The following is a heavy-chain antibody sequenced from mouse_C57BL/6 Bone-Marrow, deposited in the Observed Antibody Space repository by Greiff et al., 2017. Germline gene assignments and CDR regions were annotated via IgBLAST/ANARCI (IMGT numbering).Heavy chain of an antibody. CDR1: GYAFTNYL. Sequence: LVESGAELVRPGTSVTVSCKASGYAFTNYLIEWVKPRPGQGLELIGVINPGSGGTNYNEKFKGEATLTADQSSSTAYMQLSSLTSEDSAVYFCARVGTTVMRGYWGQGTTLSASS. J-gene: IGHJ2*01. V-gene: IGHV1-54*01. CDR2: INPGSGGT. D-gene: IGHD1-1*01. CDR3: ARVGTTVMRGY.